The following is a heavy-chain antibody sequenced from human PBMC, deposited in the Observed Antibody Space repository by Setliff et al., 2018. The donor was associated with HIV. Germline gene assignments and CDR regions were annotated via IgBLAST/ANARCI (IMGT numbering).Heavy chain of an antibody. V-gene: IGHV4-39*01. CDR1: GGSVSGHY. D-gene: IGHD1-26*01. Sequence: SETLSLTCAVYGGSVSGHYWGWMRQPPGKGLEWIGSIFYSGINYYNPSLEGRITLSIDLSKNQFSLKLTSVTAADSALYFCVRQSGSFWYVDPWGQGTQVTVSS. CDR2: IFYSGIN. J-gene: IGHJ5*02. CDR3: VRQSGSFWYVDP.